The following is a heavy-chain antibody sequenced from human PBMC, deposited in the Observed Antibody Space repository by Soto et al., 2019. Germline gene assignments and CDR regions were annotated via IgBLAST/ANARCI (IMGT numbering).Heavy chain of an antibody. CDR2: IYSGGSA. Sequence: EVQLVESGGGLVQPGGSLRLSCAASGFTVSSNYMSWVRQAPGKGLEWVSVIYSGGSAYYADSVKGRFTISRDNYKNTLYLQMKSLRAEDTAVYYCARHGYSYGGGYFDYWGQGTLVTVSS. CDR1: GFTVSSNY. CDR3: ARHGYSYGGGYFDY. V-gene: IGHV3-66*04. J-gene: IGHJ4*02. D-gene: IGHD5-18*01.